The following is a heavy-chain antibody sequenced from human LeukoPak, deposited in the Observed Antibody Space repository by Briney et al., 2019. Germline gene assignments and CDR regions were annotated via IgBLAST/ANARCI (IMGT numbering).Heavy chain of an antibody. CDR3: AKGASRWYFDY. CDR1: GFTFRRYG. D-gene: IGHD4-23*01. J-gene: IGHJ4*02. CDR2: ISSSCGST. V-gene: IGHV3-23*01. Sequence: GWSLTLSCAASGFTFRRYGMSWVRQAPGKGLEWVSAISSSCGSTYYADSVKGRFTITRDNSKNTMYLQMNSLRAEDTAVYYYAKGASRWYFDYWGQGTLVTVSS.